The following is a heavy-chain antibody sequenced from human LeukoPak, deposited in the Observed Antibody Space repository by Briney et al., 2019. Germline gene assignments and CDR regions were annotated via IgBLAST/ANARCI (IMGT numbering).Heavy chain of an antibody. CDR2: IYYSGST. CDR3: ARGLGAYFDWLPLGYDY. J-gene: IGHJ4*02. CDR1: GGSISSSSYY. V-gene: IGHV4-39*01. Sequence: SETLSLTCTVSGGSISSSSYYWGWIRQPPGKGLEWIGIIYYSGSTYYNPSLKSRLTISVDMSKNQFSLRLSSVTAADTAVYYCARGLGAYFDWLPLGYDYWGQGTLVTVSS. D-gene: IGHD3-9*01.